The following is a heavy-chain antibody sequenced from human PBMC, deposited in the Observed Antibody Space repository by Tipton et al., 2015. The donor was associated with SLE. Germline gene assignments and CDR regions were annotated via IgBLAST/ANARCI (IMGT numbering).Heavy chain of an antibody. CDR3: ARANTPRRNFDY. D-gene: IGHD2-15*01. CDR2: INHSGST. V-gene: IGHV4-34*01. J-gene: IGHJ4*02. Sequence: TLSLTCAVYGGSFSGYYWSWIRQPPGKGLEWIGEINHSGSTNYNPSLKSRVTISVDTSKNQFSLKLSSVTAADTAVYYCARANTPRRNFDYWGQGTLVTVSS. CDR1: GGSFSGYY.